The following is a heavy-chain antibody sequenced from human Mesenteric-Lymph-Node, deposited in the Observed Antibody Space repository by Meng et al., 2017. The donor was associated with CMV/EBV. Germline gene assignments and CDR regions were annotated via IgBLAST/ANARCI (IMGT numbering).Heavy chain of an antibody. V-gene: IGHV1-2*02. CDR1: GYIFTALY. Sequence: ASVKVSCKASGYIFTALYMHWVRQAPGQGLEWMGWINPNSGGTKYAQKFQGRVTMTRDTSISTAYMELRRLRSDDTAVYYCARDQTEWFDPWGQGTLVTVSS. CDR3: ARDQTEWFDP. J-gene: IGHJ5*02. CDR2: INPNSGGT.